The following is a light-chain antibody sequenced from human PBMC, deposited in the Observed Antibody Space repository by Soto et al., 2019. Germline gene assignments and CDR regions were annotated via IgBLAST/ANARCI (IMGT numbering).Light chain of an antibody. Sequence: EIVLTQSPASLSLSPGERATLSCRASQSVSNYLAWYQQKPGRAPRLLIYDASNRAADIPARFSGSGSGTDFTLTITSLQSEDFAVYYCQQYNDRLWTFGQGTKVEIK. CDR2: DAS. V-gene: IGKV3-11*01. CDR3: QQYNDRLWT. CDR1: QSVSNY. J-gene: IGKJ1*01.